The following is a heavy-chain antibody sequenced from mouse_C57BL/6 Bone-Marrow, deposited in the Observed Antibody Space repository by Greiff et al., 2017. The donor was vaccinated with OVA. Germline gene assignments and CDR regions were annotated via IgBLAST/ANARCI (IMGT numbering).Heavy chain of an antibody. D-gene: IGHD1-3*01. V-gene: IGHV5-6*02. CDR1: GFTFSSYG. CDR2: ISSGGSYT. J-gene: IGHJ3*01. CDR3: ARRSGRGHWLAY. Sequence: EVMLVESGGDLVKPGGSLKLSCAASGFTFSSYGMSWVRQTPDQRLEWVATISSGGSYTYYPDSVKGRFTISRDNAKNTLYLQLSSLKSEDTAMYYCARRSGRGHWLAYWGQGTLVTVSA.